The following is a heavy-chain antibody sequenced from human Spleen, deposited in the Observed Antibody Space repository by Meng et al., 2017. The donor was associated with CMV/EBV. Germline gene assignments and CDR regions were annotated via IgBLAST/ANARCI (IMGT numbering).Heavy chain of an antibody. J-gene: IGHJ4*02. Sequence: PGPALPTATLTLTLTFTGSSLTSSYWDWIRRPAGKGLEWIVRIYTGVYTNYDTSLRRPVNISVATSKNTSSLQLSPITADDTAVYSCTYCSSWLTHPLFDYWGQGTLVTVSS. CDR2: IYTGVYT. V-gene: IGHV4-4*07. CDR1: GSSLTSSY. D-gene: IGHD6-13*01. CDR3: TYCSSWLTHPLFDY.